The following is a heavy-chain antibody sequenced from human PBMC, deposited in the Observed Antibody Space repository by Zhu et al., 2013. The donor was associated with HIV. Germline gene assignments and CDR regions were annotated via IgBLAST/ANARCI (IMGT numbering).Heavy chain of an antibody. CDR1: GYTFSDYY. Sequence: QVQLVQSGAEVKMPGASVKVSCKASGYTFSDYYIHWLRQAPGQGPEWMGWINSASGGTNHAQKFQGRFTMTSYTSITTVYMELSSLRSDDTATYYCARGVSSTWFFDHWGQGTLVIVSS. J-gene: IGHJ4*02. D-gene: IGHD6-13*01. CDR3: ARGVSSTWFFDH. CDR2: INSASGGT. V-gene: IGHV1-2*02.